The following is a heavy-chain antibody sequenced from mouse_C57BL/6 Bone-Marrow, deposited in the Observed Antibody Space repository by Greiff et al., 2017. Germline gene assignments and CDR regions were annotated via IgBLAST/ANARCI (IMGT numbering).Heavy chain of an antibody. J-gene: IGHJ3*01. Sequence: QVQLQQPGAELVRPGTSVKLSCKASGYTFTSYWMHWVKQRPGQGLEWIGVIDPSDSYTNYNQKFKGKATLTVDTSSSTAYMQLSSLTSEDSAVYYCARWVTAQAKAWFAYWGQGTLVTVSA. V-gene: IGHV1-59*01. CDR2: IDPSDSYT. D-gene: IGHD3-2*02. CDR1: GYTFTSYW. CDR3: ARWVTAQAKAWFAY.